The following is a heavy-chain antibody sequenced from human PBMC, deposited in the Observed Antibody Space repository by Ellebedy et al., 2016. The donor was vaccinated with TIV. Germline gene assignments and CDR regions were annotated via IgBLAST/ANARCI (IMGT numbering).Heavy chain of an antibody. Sequence: SETLSLTCDISGDSVSSNSAAWNWIRQSPSRGLEWLGRTYYRSKWFNDYAVSVKSRITINPDTSRNQFSLQLNSVTPEDTAVYYCARCYYDSSGYYSFGYWGQGTLVTVSS. D-gene: IGHD3-22*01. V-gene: IGHV6-1*01. J-gene: IGHJ4*02. CDR1: GDSVSSNSAA. CDR2: TYYRSKWFN. CDR3: ARCYYDSSGYYSFGY.